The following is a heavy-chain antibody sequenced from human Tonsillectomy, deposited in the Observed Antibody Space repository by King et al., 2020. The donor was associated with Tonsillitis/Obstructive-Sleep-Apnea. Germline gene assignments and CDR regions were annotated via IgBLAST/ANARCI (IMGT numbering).Heavy chain of an antibody. D-gene: IGHD4-17*01. V-gene: IGHV4-59*01. CDR2: IYYSGST. Sequence: QLQESGPGLVKPSETLSLTCTVSGGSISSYYWSWIRQPPGKGLEWIGYIYYSGSTNYNTSLKSRVTISVDTSKNQFSLKLSTVTAADTAVYYCASSGDYTVDCYYYMDVWGKGTTVTVSS. CDR3: ASSGDYTVDCYYYMDV. CDR1: GGSISSYY. J-gene: IGHJ6*03.